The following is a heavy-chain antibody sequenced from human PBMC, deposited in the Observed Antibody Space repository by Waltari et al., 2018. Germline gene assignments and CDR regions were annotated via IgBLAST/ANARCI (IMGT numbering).Heavy chain of an antibody. J-gene: IGHJ4*02. Sequence: EVQLVESGGGLVQPGGSLRLSGVVSGFSFSSCWMGWVRQTPGKGLEWVGNIKPDGSEKYHVDSVKGRFTISRDNAKNSLYLQMNSLRVEDTAVYYCVRDFAARTTDYWGQGTLVTVSS. CDR2: IKPDGSEK. CDR3: VRDFAARTTDY. CDR1: GFSFSSCW. V-gene: IGHV3-7*03.